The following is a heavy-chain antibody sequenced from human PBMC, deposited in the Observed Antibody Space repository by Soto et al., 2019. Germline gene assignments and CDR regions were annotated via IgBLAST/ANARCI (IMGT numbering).Heavy chain of an antibody. CDR2: ISGSGGST. J-gene: IGHJ4*02. CDR3: AKVIAFGGVIATTAFDY. V-gene: IGHV3-23*01. D-gene: IGHD3-16*02. CDR1: GFTFSSYA. Sequence: EVQLLESGGGLVQPGGSLRLSCAASGFTFSSYAMSWVRQAPGKGLEWVSAISGSGGSTYDADSVKGRITNSRANSKNRLYLQVNITRAEDTAVYYCAKVIAFGGVIATTAFDYWVQGTLVTVST.